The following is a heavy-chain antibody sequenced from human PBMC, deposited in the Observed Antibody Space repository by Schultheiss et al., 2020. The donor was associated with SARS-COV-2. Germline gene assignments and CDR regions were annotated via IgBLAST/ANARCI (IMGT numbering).Heavy chain of an antibody. CDR1: GFTFSSYA. CDR2: IRSKAYGGTT. J-gene: IGHJ4*02. CDR3: TRSPDYNWNYDY. D-gene: IGHD1-7*01. V-gene: IGHV3-49*04. Sequence: GGSLRLSCAASGFTFSSYAMSWVRQAPGKGLEWVGFIRSKAYGGTTEYAASVKGRFTISRDDSKSIAYLQMNSLKTEDTAVYYCTRSPDYNWNYDYWGQGTLVTVSS.